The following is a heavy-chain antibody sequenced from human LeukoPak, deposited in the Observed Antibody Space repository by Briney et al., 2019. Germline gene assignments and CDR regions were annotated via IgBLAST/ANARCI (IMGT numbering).Heavy chain of an antibody. CDR1: GGSIGSFF. CDR3: ARGGLVRGTINSLIGFDV. J-gene: IGHJ3*01. CDR2: IHYSGST. V-gene: IGHV4-59*12. D-gene: IGHD3-10*01. Sequence: SETLSLTCTVSGGSIGSFFWSWIRQPPGKALEWIGYIHYSGSTKYNPSLKSRVTILVDTSKNQFSLQLNSVTPEDTALYYCARGGLVRGTINSLIGFDVWGQGIMVTVSS.